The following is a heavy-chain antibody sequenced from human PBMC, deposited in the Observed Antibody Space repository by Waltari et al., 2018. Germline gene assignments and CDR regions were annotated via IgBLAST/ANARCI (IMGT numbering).Heavy chain of an antibody. V-gene: IGHV3-48*03. CDR2: ISSRGSTI. J-gene: IGHJ4*02. D-gene: IGHD4-17*01. CDR3: ARSNYGDYPHY. Sequence: EVQLVESGGGLVQPGGSLRLSCAASGFTFSSYEMNWVRQAPGKGLEWVSYISSRGSTISYADSVKGRFTISRDNAKNSLYLQMNSLRAEDTAVYYCARSNYGDYPHYWGQGTLVTVSS. CDR1: GFTFSSYE.